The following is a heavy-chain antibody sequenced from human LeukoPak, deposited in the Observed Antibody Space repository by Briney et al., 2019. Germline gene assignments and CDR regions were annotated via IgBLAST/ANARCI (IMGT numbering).Heavy chain of an antibody. D-gene: IGHD6-13*01. CDR3: AWGIAAA. V-gene: IGHV4-34*01. J-gene: IGHJ4*02. Sequence: KTSETLSLACAVYGGSFSGYYWSWIRQPPGKGLEWIGEINHSGSTNYNPSLKSRVTISVDTSKNQFSLKLSSVTAADTAVYYCAWGIAAAWGQGTLVTVSS. CDR2: INHSGST. CDR1: GGSFSGYY.